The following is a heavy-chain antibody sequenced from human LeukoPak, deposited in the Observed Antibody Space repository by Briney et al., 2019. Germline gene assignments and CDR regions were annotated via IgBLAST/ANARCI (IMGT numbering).Heavy chain of an antibody. CDR1: GGSISSYY. J-gene: IGHJ4*02. CDR3: ARASHDYGDYSHFDY. D-gene: IGHD4-17*01. Sequence: SETLSLTCTVSGGSISSYYWSWIRQPPGKGLEWIGVYHVGTIDYNPSLKTRVTISVDKSKNQFSLKLSSVTAADTAVYYCARASHDYGDYSHFDYWGQGTLVTVSS. V-gene: IGHV4-59*12. CDR2: VYHVGTI.